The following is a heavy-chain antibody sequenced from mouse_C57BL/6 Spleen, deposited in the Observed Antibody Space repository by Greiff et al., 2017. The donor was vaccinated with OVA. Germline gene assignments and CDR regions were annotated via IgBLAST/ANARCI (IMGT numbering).Heavy chain of an antibody. CDR1: GFTFSDYG. J-gene: IGHJ2*01. Sequence: DVMLVESGGGLVKPGGSLKLSCAASGFTFSDYGMHWVRQAPEKGLEWVAYISSGSSTINYADTVKGRSTISGDNAKNTLYLQMTSLRSEDTAVYYCAMGRTGKDFDYWGQGTTLTVSS. V-gene: IGHV5-17*01. CDR3: AMGRTGKDFDY. CDR2: ISSGSSTI. D-gene: IGHD4-1*01.